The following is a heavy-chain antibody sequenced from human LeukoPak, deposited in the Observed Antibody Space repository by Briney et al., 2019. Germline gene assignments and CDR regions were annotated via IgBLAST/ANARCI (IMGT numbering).Heavy chain of an antibody. D-gene: IGHD6-13*01. CDR3: ARGFVGSDSSWPSYYYGMDV. CDR2: IIPILGIA. CDR1: GGTFSSYA. J-gene: IGHJ6*02. V-gene: IGHV1-69*04. Sequence: SVKVSCKASGGTFSSYAISWVRQAPGQGLEWMGRIIPILGIANYAQKFQGRVTMTRDTSTSTVYMELSSLRSEDTAVYYCARGFVGSDSSWPSYYYGMDVWGQGTTVTVSS.